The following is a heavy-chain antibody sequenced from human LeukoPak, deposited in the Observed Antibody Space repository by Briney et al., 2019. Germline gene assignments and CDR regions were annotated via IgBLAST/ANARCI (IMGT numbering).Heavy chain of an antibody. J-gene: IGHJ6*04. CDR3: TSAAEPGYSSCPPGMDV. V-gene: IGHV3-49*04. D-gene: IGHD6-13*01. CDR2: IRSKAYGGTT. Sequence: GGSLRLSCTASGFTFGDYAMSWVRQAPGKGLEWVGFIRSKAYGGTTEYAASVKGRFTISRDDSKSIAYLQMNSLKTEDTAVYYCTSAAEPGYSSCPPGMDVWGKGTTVTVSS. CDR1: GFTFGDYA.